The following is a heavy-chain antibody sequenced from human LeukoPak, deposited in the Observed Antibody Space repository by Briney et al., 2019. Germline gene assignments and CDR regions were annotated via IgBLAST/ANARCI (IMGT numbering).Heavy chain of an antibody. CDR3: AKDTKMYYYDSSGYYLLHF. CDR1: GFTFSSYA. CDR2: ISGSGGTT. J-gene: IGHJ4*02. Sequence: GGPLRLSCAASGFTFSSYAMSWVRQAPGKGLEWVSAISGSGGTTYYADSVKGRFSISRDNSKNTLYLQMNSLRAEDTAVYYCAKDTKMYYYDSSGYYLLHFWGQGTLVTVSS. D-gene: IGHD3-22*01. V-gene: IGHV3-23*01.